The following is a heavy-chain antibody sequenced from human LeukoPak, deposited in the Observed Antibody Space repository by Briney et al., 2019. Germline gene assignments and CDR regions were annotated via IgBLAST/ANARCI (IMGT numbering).Heavy chain of an antibody. Sequence: GGSLRLSCAASGFTFSSYGMHWVRQAPGRGLEWVAVISYDGSNKYYADSVKGRFTISRDNSKNTLYLQMNSLRAEDTAVYYCARRAGAYSHPYDYWGQGTLVTVSS. CDR1: GFTFSSYG. J-gene: IGHJ4*02. V-gene: IGHV3-30*03. CDR2: ISYDGSNK. D-gene: IGHD4/OR15-4a*01. CDR3: ARRAGAYSHPYDY.